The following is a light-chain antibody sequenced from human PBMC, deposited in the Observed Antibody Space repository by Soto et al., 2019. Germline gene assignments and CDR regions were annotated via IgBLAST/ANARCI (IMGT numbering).Light chain of an antibody. CDR1: QSILYSPNNKNC. V-gene: IGKV4-1*01. J-gene: IGKJ2*01. CDR3: QQYDGTPYT. CDR2: WTS. Sequence: DIVMTQSPDSLAVSLGERATINCKASQSILYSPNNKNCLTWFQQKPGQPPKVLIYWTSTRGSGVPDRFSGSGSGTDFTLTISGLQAEDVAVYYCQQYDGTPYTFGQGTRLEIK.